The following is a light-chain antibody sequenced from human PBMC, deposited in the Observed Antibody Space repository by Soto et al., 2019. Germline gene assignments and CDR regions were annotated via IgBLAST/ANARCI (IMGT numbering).Light chain of an antibody. CDR3: QQYERYPMT. CDR1: QSISSG. Sequence: DTRITQYPSTLSASFGARVTITCRASQSISSGLVWYQQKPGKAPKLLISKASTLQSGVPPRFSGSGYGTEFTLTISSLQPDDFATYYCQQYERYPMTFGGGTKVEIK. J-gene: IGKJ4*01. V-gene: IGKV1-5*03. CDR2: KAS.